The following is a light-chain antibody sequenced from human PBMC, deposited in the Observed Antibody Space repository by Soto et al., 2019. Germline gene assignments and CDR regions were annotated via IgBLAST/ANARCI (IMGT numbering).Light chain of an antibody. CDR2: GAS. Sequence: EIVMAKSPATMYVSRGARATLSCRGSQSVSSNLPWYQQKPGQAPRLLIYGASTRATGIPARFRGSGSGTEFTLSISSLQSEDGAVYYCQQYHSWVTLGGGTKVDIK. CDR3: QQYHSWVT. V-gene: IGKV3D-15*01. CDR1: QSVSSN. J-gene: IGKJ4*01.